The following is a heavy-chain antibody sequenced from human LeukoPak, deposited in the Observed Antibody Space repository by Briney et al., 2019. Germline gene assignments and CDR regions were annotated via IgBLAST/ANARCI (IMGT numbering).Heavy chain of an antibody. Sequence: PGGSLRLSCAASGFTFSSYAMHWVRQAPGKGLEWVAVISYDGSNKYYADSVKGRFTISRDNSKNTLYLQMNSLRTEDTAVYYCARDQDYGDYPVDYWGQGTLITVSS. D-gene: IGHD4-17*01. V-gene: IGHV3-30*04. CDR1: GFTFSSYA. CDR2: ISYDGSNK. CDR3: ARDQDYGDYPVDY. J-gene: IGHJ4*02.